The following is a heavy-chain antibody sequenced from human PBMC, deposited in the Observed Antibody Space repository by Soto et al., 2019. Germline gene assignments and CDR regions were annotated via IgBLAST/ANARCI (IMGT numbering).Heavy chain of an antibody. CDR1: GFTFSSYE. V-gene: IGHV3-48*03. J-gene: IGHJ3*02. CDR3: ARELWGARNDAFDI. CDR2: ISSSGSTI. D-gene: IGHD3-10*01. Sequence: PGGSLRLSCAASGFTFSSYEMNWVRQAPGKGLEWVSYISSSGSTIYYADSVKGRFTISRDNAKNSLYLQMNSLRAEDTAVYYCARELWGARNDAFDIWGQGTMVTVSS.